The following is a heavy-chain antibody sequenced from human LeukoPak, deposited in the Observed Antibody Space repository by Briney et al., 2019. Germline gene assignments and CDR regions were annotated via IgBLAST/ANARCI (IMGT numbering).Heavy chain of an antibody. CDR2: ISSSGSTI. J-gene: IGHJ4*02. D-gene: IGHD3-10*01. V-gene: IGHV3-11*04. CDR1: GFTFSDYY. Sequence: GGSLRLSCTASGFTFSDYYMSWIRQAPGKGLEWVSYISSSGSTIYYADSVKGRFTISRDNAKNSLYLQMNSLRAEHTAVYYCATTMVRGVIDYWGQGTLGTVSS. CDR3: ATTMVRGVIDY.